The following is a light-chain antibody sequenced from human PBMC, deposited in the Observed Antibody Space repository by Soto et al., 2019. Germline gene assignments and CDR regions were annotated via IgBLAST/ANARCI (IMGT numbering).Light chain of an antibody. V-gene: IGLV2-11*01. Sequence: QSALTQPASVSGSPRQSITISCTGTSSDVGGYNYVSWYQQHPDTAPKLMIYDVTKRPSGVPDRFSGSKSGNTASLTISGLQAEDEADYYCCSYAGGYVFEVIFGGGTKLTVL. CDR2: DVT. J-gene: IGLJ2*01. CDR3: CSYAGGYVFEVI. CDR1: SSDVGGYNY.